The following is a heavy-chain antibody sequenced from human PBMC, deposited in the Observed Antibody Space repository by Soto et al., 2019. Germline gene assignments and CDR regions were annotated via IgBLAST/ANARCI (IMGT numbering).Heavy chain of an antibody. J-gene: IGHJ6*02. CDR3: ARGTGTSYYYYGMDV. V-gene: IGHV4-34*01. CDR2: INHSGST. Sequence: SQTLSLTCAVYGGSFSGYYWSWIRQPPGKGLEWIGEINHSGSTNYNPSLKSRVTISVDTSKNQFSLKLSSVTAADTAVYYCARGTGTSYYYYGMDVWGQGTTVTVSS. CDR1: GGSFSGYY. D-gene: IGHD1-1*01.